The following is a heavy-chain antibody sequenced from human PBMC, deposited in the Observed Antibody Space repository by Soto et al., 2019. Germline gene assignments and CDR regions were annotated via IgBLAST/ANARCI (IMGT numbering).Heavy chain of an antibody. V-gene: IGHV1-18*01. Sequence: ASVKVSCKASGYTFTSYGISWVRQAPGQGLEWMGWISAYNGNTNYAQKLQGRVAMTTDTSTSTAYMELRSLRSDDTAVYYCARAIAVADEFYYGMDVWGQGTTVTVSS. CDR1: GYTFTSYG. D-gene: IGHD6-19*01. CDR3: ARAIAVADEFYYGMDV. J-gene: IGHJ6*02. CDR2: ISAYNGNT.